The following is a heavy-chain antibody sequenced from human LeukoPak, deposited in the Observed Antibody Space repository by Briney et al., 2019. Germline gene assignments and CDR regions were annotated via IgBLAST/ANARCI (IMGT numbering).Heavy chain of an antibody. CDR1: GGSFSGYY. J-gene: IGHJ5*02. D-gene: IGHD6-19*01. Sequence: KSSETLSLTCAVYGGSFSGYYWSWIRQPPGKGLEWIGEINHSGSTNYNPSLKCRVTISVDTSKKQFFLRLSSVTAADTAVYYCAKGHRYSSGWYWSHWFDPWGQGTLVTVSS. CDR2: INHSGST. V-gene: IGHV4-34*01. CDR3: AKGHRYSSGWYWSHWFDP.